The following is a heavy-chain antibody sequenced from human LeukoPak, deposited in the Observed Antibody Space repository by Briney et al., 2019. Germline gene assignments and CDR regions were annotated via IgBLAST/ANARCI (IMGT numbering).Heavy chain of an antibody. V-gene: IGHV3-53*01. CDR2: IHIGGDT. Sequence: GSLRLSCAASGFTVTNNYMTCVRQAPGKGLEWVSVIHIGGDTYYADSVKGRFTISRDNSKNTLYLQMNSLRVEDTAVYYCARDLVGATVPDWGQGTLVTVSS. CDR3: ARDLVGATVPD. J-gene: IGHJ4*02. D-gene: IGHD1-26*01. CDR1: GFTVTNNY.